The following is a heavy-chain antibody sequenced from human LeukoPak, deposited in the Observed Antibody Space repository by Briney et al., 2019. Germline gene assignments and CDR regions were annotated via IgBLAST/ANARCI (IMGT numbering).Heavy chain of an antibody. V-gene: IGHV1-58*02. J-gene: IGHJ6*02. Sequence: SSVKVSCKASGFTFTSSAMQGVRQARGQRLEWIGWIVVVSGKTNYAQKLQERVTITRDMSTSTAYMELSSLRSEDTAVYYCAARRCGWEPTPHYYGMDVWGQGTTVTVSS. D-gene: IGHD6-19*01. CDR3: AARRCGWEPTPHYYGMDV. CDR2: IVVVSGKT. CDR1: GFTFTSSA.